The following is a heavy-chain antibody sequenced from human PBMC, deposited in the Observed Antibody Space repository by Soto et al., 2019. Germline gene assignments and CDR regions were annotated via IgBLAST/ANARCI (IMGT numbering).Heavy chain of an antibody. CDR2: IYTGDSDT. CDR1: GYSFTSYW. V-gene: IGHV5-51*03. Sequence: EVQLVQSGAEVKKQGESLKISCKGSGYSFTSYWIGWVRQMPGKGLEWMGIIYTGDSDTRYSPSFQGQVTISADKSISNAYLQWSRLKASDTAMDYCLRTGSWSRNIRQAVLAFDYLGQGTLVTVSS. J-gene: IGHJ4*02. D-gene: IGHD2-2*01. CDR3: LRTGSWSRNIRQAVLAFDY.